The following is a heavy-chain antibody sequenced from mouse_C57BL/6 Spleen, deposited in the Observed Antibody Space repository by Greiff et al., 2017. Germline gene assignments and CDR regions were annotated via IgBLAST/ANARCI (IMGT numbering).Heavy chain of an antibody. CDR2: IDPSDSYT. CDR3: AEGSDVDGRDYMDY. Sequence: QVQLKQPGSELVMPGASVKLSCKASGYTFTSYWMHWVKQRPGQGLEWIGEIDPSDSYTNYNQKFKGKSTLTVDKSSSTAYMQLSSLTSEDSAVYYLAEGSDVDGRDYMDYWGKGTSVTVSS. V-gene: IGHV1-69*01. D-gene: IGHD2-3*01. J-gene: IGHJ4*01. CDR1: GYTFTSYW.